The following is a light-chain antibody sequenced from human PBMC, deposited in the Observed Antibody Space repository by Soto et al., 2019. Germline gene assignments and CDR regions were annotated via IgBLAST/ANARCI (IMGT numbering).Light chain of an antibody. Sequence: EIVLTQSPATLSLSPGQRATLSCRASQSVSGYLAWYQQKPGQTPRLLIFDASNRATGIPARFSGSESGTDFTLTISSLEPEDFAMYYCQQCSKWPPTVGQVSRLEVK. CDR3: QQCSKWPPT. CDR1: QSVSGY. CDR2: DAS. V-gene: IGKV3-11*01. J-gene: IGKJ5*01.